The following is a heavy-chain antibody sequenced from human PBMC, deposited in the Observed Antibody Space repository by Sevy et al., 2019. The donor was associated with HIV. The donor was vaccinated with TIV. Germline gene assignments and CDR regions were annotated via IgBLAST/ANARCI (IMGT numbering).Heavy chain of an antibody. D-gene: IGHD2-2*01. Sequence: GGSLRLSCVASGFTFSNYWMSWVRQAPGKGLEWVANIKRDGSAKYYVASVKGRFTISRDNAKNSLYLQMNSLRAEDTAVYYCARDCSSSTCLWGMDVWGQGTTVTVSS. CDR1: GFTFSNYW. J-gene: IGHJ6*02. CDR3: ARDCSSSTCLWGMDV. V-gene: IGHV3-7*03. CDR2: IKRDGSAK.